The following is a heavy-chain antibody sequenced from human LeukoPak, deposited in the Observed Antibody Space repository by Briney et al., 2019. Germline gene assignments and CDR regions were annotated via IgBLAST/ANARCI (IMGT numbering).Heavy chain of an antibody. CDR3: ARAEGYSAYHYYYYYGMDV. V-gene: IGHV4-34*01. J-gene: IGHJ6*02. CDR2: INHSGST. D-gene: IGHD6-13*01. Sequence: SETLSLTCAVYGGSFSGYYWSWIRQSPGKGLEWIGEINHSGSTNYNPSLKSRVTISVDTSKNQFSLKLSSVTAADTAVYYCARAEGYSAYHYYYYYGMDVWGQGTTVTVSS. CDR1: GGSFSGYY.